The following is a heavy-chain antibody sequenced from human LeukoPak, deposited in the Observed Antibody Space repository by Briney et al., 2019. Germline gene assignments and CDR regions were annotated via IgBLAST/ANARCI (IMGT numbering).Heavy chain of an antibody. Sequence: ASVKVSCKASGYTFTSYGISWVRQAPGQGLEWMEWISAYNGNTNYAQKLQGRVTMTTDTSTSTAYMELRSLRSDDTAVYYCARVEYYDSSGQKGGFDYWGQGTLVTVSS. CDR2: ISAYNGNT. D-gene: IGHD3-22*01. V-gene: IGHV1-18*01. CDR3: ARVEYYDSSGQKGGFDY. J-gene: IGHJ4*02. CDR1: GYTFTSYG.